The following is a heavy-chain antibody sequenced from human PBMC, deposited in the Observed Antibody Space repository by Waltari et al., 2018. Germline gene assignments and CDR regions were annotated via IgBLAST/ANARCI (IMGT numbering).Heavy chain of an antibody. CDR3: ARDSEGGSYLPADY. CDR2: INHSGST. J-gene: IGHJ4*02. V-gene: IGHV4-34*01. CDR1: GGSFSGYY. Sequence: QVQLQQWGAGLLKPSETLSLTCAVYGGSFSGYYWSWIRQPPGKGLEWIGEINHSGSTNYNPSLKSRVTISVDTSKNQFSLKLSSVTAADTAVYYCARDSEGGSYLPADYWGQGTLVTVSS. D-gene: IGHD1-26*01.